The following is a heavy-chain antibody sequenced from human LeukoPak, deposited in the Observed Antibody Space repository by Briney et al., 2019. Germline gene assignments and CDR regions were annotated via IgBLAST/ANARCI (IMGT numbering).Heavy chain of an antibody. J-gene: IGHJ4*02. CDR1: GFTFSSYN. V-gene: IGHV3-21*01. CDR2: ISTSSSYI. CDR3: VRIDDYGGDFDY. D-gene: IGHD4-17*01. Sequence: GGSLRLSCAASGFTFSSYNMTWVRQAPGKGLEWVSSISTSSSYIYYADSVKGRFTISRDNAKNSLYLQMKSLRAEDTAVYYCVRIDDYGGDFDYWGQGTLVTVSS.